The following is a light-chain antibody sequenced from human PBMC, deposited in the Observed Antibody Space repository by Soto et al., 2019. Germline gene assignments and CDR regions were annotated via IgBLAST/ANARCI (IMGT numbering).Light chain of an antibody. Sequence: QSAPTQPPSASGSPGQSATISCTGTSSDVGGYNYVSWYQQYPGKAPKLMIYEVSKRPSGVPDRFSGSKFGNTASLTVSGLQAEDEADYYCSSYAGSSTWVFGGGTKVTVL. CDR1: SSDVGGYNY. V-gene: IGLV2-8*01. CDR3: SSYAGSSTWV. CDR2: EVS. J-gene: IGLJ3*02.